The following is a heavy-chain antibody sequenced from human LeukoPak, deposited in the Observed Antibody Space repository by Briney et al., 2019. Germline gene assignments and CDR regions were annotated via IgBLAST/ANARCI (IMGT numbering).Heavy chain of an antibody. D-gene: IGHD3-3*01. CDR1: GGTFSSYA. V-gene: IGHV1-69*01. J-gene: IGHJ3*02. Sequence: VASVKVSCKASGGTFSSYAISWVRQAPGQGLEWMGGIIPIFGTANYAQKFQGRVTITADESTSTDYMELSSLRSEDTAVYYCASGGVVKGAAFDIWGQGTMVTVSS. CDR3: ASGGVVKGAAFDI. CDR2: IIPIFGTA.